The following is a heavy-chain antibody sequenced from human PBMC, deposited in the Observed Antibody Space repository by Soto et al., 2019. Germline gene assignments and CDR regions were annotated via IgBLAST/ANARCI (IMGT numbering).Heavy chain of an antibody. V-gene: IGHV1-69*08. CDR2: IIPILGIA. CDR3: ARDQEAYCSGGSCDPNWFDP. CDR1: GGTFSSYT. J-gene: IGHJ5*02. D-gene: IGHD2-15*01. Sequence: QVQLVQSGAEVKKPGSSVKVSCKASGGTFSSYTISWVRQAPGQGLEWMGRIIPILGIANYAQKFQGRVTITAEKFTSTAYMELSSLRSEDTAVYYCARDQEAYCSGGSCDPNWFDPWGQGTLVTVSS.